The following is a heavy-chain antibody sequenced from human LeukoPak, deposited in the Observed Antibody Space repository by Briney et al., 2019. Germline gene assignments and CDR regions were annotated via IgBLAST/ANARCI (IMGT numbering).Heavy chain of an antibody. V-gene: IGHV4-34*01. CDR2: INHSGST. D-gene: IGHD3-3*01. CDR1: GGSFSGYY. Sequence: SETLSLTCAVYGGSFSGYYWSWIRQPPGKGLEWLGEINHSGSTNYNPSLKSRVTISVDTSKNQFSLKLSSVTAADTAVYYCARGLKSLNYDFWSGYSSCWFDPWGQGTLVTVSS. J-gene: IGHJ5*02. CDR3: ARGLKSLNYDFWSGYSSCWFDP.